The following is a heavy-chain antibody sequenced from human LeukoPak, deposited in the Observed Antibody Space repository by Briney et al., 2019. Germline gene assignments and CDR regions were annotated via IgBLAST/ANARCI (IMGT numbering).Heavy chain of an antibody. D-gene: IGHD2-21*02. CDR2: ISSSGKIT. CDR1: GFTFSDYE. J-gene: IGHJ3*02. V-gene: IGHV3-48*03. Sequence: GGSLRLSCAASGFTFSDYEMTWVRQAPGKGLEWISYISSSGKITSHADSVKGRFTISRDNAKNSLYLQMNSLRAEDTAVYYCARRSYCGGDCYGSDAFDIWGQGTMVTVSS. CDR3: ARRSYCGGDCYGSDAFDI.